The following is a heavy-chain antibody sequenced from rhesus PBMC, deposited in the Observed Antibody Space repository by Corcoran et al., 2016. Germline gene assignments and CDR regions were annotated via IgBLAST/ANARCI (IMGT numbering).Heavy chain of an antibody. CDR3: ARDRGRGAAVTTIDY. Sequence: QVQLQESGPGVVKPSEPLSLTCAAAGGSTSDSYLWGWIRHPPGTGTEWIGYIYGSSTSTNYNPSLKSRVTISKDTSKNQFALKLSSVTAADTAVYYCARDRGRGAAVTTIDYWGQGVLVTVSS. J-gene: IGHJ4*01. D-gene: IGHD4-23*01. V-gene: IGHV4S10*01. CDR1: GGSTSDSYL. CDR2: IYGSSTST.